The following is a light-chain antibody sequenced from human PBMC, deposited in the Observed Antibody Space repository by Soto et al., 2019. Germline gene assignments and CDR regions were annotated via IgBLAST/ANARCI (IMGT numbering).Light chain of an antibody. Sequence: IVMTQCPATLSETPGERATLSCRASQSVSSNLAWYQQKPGQAPRLLIYGASIRATGIPARFSGSGSWTEFTLTISSLQSEDFAVYYCQQYNTWTPITFGQGTRLEIK. CDR1: QSVSSN. CDR2: GAS. J-gene: IGKJ5*01. CDR3: QQYNTWTPIT. V-gene: IGKV3-15*01.